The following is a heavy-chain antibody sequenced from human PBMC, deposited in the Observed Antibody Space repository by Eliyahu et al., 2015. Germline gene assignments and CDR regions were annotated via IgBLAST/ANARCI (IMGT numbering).Heavy chain of an antibody. CDR3: ASTRHDYGVQGILDY. Sequence: EVQLVESGGGLVQPGGSLXLSCXAXGFPXXSNYMSWVRQAPGKGLGWVSVIYSGGSTYYADSVKGRFTISRDNSKNTLYLQMNSLRAEDTAVYYCASTRHDYGVQGILDYWGQGTLVTVSS. V-gene: IGHV3-66*01. D-gene: IGHD4-17*01. CDR1: GFPXXSNY. CDR2: IYSGGST. J-gene: IGHJ4*02.